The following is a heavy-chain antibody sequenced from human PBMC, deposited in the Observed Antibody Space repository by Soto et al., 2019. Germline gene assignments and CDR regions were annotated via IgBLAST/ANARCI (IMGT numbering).Heavy chain of an antibody. CDR2: IYYSGST. Sequence: PSETLSLTCTVSGYSISSGSYWGWLRQPPGKGPEWIASIYYSGSTYYNPSLKSRVTISVDTSKNQFSLKLSSVTAADTAVYYCARTSYYYDSSGYYYPTRWFDPWGQGTLVT. J-gene: IGHJ5*02. CDR3: ARTSYYYDSSGYYYPTRWFDP. D-gene: IGHD3-22*01. V-gene: IGHV4-38-2*02. CDR1: GYSISSGSY.